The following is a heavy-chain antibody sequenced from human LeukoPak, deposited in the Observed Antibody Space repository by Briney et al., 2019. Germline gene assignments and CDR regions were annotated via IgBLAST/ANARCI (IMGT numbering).Heavy chain of an antibody. J-gene: IGHJ5*02. CDR3: ARDHYGSNWFDP. Sequence: GGSLRLSCAASGFTFSSYWMHWVRQAPGKGLVWVSRINSDGSSTSYADSVKGRFIISRDNAKNSLYLQMNSLRAEDTAVYYCARDHYGSNWFDPWGQGTLVTVSS. CDR1: GFTFSSYW. D-gene: IGHD3-10*01. V-gene: IGHV3-74*01. CDR2: INSDGSST.